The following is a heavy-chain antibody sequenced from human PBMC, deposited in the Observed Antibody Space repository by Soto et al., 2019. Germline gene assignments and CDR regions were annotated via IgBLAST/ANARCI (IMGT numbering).Heavy chain of an antibody. CDR1: GVTFIMFA. CDR3: AKSKEDNFDY. CDR2: IGGGDDHR. Sequence: GVPLGLSCAASGVTFIMFAMSWVRQAPGKGLEWVSSIGGGDDHRYYADSVKGRFTISRDNSKNTLYLQMNSLRAEDTAVYYCAKSKEDNFDYWGQGTLVTVSS. J-gene: IGHJ4*02. V-gene: IGHV3-23*01.